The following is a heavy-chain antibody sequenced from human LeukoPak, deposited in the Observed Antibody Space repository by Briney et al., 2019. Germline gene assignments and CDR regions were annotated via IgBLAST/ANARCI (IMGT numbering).Heavy chain of an antibody. J-gene: IGHJ4*02. CDR2: ISYDGSNK. CDR1: GFAFSXXX. Sequence: SGFAFSXXXXXXXXXXXGXXXXWVAVISYDGSNKYYADSVKGRFTISRDNSKNTLYLQMNSLRAEDTAVYYCARASSWYRAFDYWGQGTLVTVSS. CDR3: ARASSWYRAFDY. V-gene: IGHV3-30-3*01. D-gene: IGHD6-19*01.